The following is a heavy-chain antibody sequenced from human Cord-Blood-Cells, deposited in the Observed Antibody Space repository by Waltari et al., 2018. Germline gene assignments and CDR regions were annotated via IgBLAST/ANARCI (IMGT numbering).Heavy chain of an antibody. CDR2: ISSSGSTI. CDR1: GFTFSSYE. D-gene: IGHD3-10*01. J-gene: IGHJ4*02. CDR3: ARGKSGSYDFDY. V-gene: IGHV3-48*03. Sequence: EEQLVESGGGLVQPGGALRLSCAASGFTFSSYEMNWVRQAPGKGLEWVSYISSSGSTIYYADSVKGRFTISRDNAKNSLYLQMNSLRAEDTAVYYCARGKSGSYDFDYWGQGTLVTVSS.